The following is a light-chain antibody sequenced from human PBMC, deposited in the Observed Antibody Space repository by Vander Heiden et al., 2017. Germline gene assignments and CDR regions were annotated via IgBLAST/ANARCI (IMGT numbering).Light chain of an antibody. J-gene: IGLJ3*02. Sequence: SYELTQPHSVSVSPGQTASITCSGDKLGDRFASWYQQRPGQSPVLVSDQDDKRPSGIPERFCGSNSATTANLTISGTQGMDDAYYYCPEWNRTTSVFGGGTKITVL. CDR3: PEWNRTTSV. V-gene: IGLV3-1*01. CDR2: QDD. CDR1: KLGDRF.